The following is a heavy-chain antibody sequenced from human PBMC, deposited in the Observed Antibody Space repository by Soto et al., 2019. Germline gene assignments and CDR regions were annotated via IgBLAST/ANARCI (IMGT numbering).Heavy chain of an antibody. CDR3: ARDPYGDYDYYYYYGMDV. CDR2: TYYRSKWYN. D-gene: IGHD4-17*01. V-gene: IGHV6-1*01. J-gene: IGHJ6*02. Sequence: LSLTCAISGDSVSSNSAAWNWIRQSPSRGLEWLGRTYYRSKWYNDYAVSVKSRITINPDTSKNQFSLQLNSVTPEDTAVYYCARDPYGDYDYYYYYGMDVWGQGTTVTVSS. CDR1: GDSVSSNSAA.